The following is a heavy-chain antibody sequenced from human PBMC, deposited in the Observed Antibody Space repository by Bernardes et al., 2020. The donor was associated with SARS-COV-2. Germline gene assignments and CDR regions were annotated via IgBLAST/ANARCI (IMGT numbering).Heavy chain of an antibody. CDR3: ASGTAMVERGFDY. CDR2: IYYSGTT. V-gene: IGHV4-31*03. J-gene: IGHJ4*02. D-gene: IGHD5-18*01. Sequence: SETLSLTCTVSGGSITSGGYYWSWIRQHPGRGLEWIGNIYYSGTTYYNPSLKSRVTISVDTSENQFSLRLSSVTAADTAVYYCASGTAMVERGFDYWGQGSLVTVSS. CDR1: GGSITSGGYY.